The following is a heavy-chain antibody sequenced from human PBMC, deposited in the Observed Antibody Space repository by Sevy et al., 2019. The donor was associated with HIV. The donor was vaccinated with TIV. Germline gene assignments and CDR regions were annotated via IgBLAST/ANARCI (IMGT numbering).Heavy chain of an antibody. D-gene: IGHD6-25*01. Sequence: GGSLRLSCAASGFRFNYHNMNWVRQAPGKGLEWISYISNSGSTTYPADSVRGRFTISRDNAKNSLFLEMDNLTDEDTAVYYCAREGNRERQTIPLDSWGRGIQVTVSS. V-gene: IGHV3-48*02. CDR3: AREGNRERQTIPLDS. J-gene: IGHJ4*02. CDR1: GFRFNYHN. CDR2: ISNSGSTT.